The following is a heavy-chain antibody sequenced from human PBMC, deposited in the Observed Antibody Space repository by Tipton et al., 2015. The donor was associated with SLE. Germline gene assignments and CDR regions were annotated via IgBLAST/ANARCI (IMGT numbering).Heavy chain of an antibody. Sequence: TLSLTCTVSGGSVSSSSKYWAWIRQPPGKGLAWIGSIYYTGTTTYYNSFLKSRVTMSVDTSKNQFSLRLTSVIVADTAVYYCARLHGYSYGLNWFDPWGQGTLISVSS. D-gene: IGHD5-18*01. J-gene: IGHJ5*02. CDR2: IYYTGTTT. CDR1: GGSVSSSSKY. CDR3: ARLHGYSYGLNWFDP. V-gene: IGHV4-39*07.